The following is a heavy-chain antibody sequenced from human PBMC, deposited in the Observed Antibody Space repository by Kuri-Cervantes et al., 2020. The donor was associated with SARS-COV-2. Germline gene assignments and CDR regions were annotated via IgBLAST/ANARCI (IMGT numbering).Heavy chain of an antibody. Sequence: GESLKTSCKGCGYRFTSYWISWVRQMPGKGLEWMGRIDPSDSYTNYSPSFQGHVTISADKSISTAYLQWSSLKASDTAMYYCARQGWELFQWSNDFDYWGQGTLVTVSS. CDR1: GYRFTSYW. CDR2: IDPSDSYT. J-gene: IGHJ4*02. CDR3: ARQGWELFQWSNDFDY. D-gene: IGHD1-26*01. V-gene: IGHV5-10-1*01.